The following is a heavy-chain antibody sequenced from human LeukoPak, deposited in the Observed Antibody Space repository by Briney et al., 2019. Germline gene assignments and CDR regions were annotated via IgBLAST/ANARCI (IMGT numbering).Heavy chain of an antibody. J-gene: IGHJ3*02. V-gene: IGHV4-59*08. CDR2: IYYIGST. CDR1: GGSLSSYY. Sequence: SETLSLTCTVYGGSLSSYYWSWIRQPPGGGLEWIGYIYYIGSTNHNTSPNIRVTISVDTSKYQFSLKLTPVTAADTAVYYWARVPTYEIAAARVGYAFDIWGQGTMGTVSS. D-gene: IGHD6-13*01. CDR3: ARVPTYEIAAARVGYAFDI.